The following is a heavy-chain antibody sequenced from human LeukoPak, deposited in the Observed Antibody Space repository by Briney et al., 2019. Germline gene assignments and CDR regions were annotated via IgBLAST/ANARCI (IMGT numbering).Heavy chain of an antibody. CDR1: GFTFSNYA. Sequence: PGGSLRLSCAASGFTFSNYAMSWVRQAPGEGLVWVSGINNDGTATYYADSVKGRFTISRDNAKNTVYLQMNGLRAEDTTVYYCATVSEYWGQGTLVTVSS. CDR3: ATVSEY. V-gene: IGHV3-74*01. CDR2: INNDGTAT. J-gene: IGHJ4*02.